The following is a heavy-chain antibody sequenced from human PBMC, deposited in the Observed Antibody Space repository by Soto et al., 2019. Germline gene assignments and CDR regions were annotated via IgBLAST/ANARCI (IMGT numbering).Heavy chain of an antibody. Sequence: PGGSLRLSCAASGFTFSSYGMHWVRQAPGKGLEWVAVISYDGSNKYYADSVKGRFTISRDNSKNTLYLQMNSLRAEDTAVYYCAKDTSRRLTARPWRYYYYGMDVWGQGTTVTVSS. CDR2: ISYDGSNK. CDR3: AKDTSRRLTARPWRYYYYGMDV. CDR1: GFTFSSYG. D-gene: IGHD6-6*01. J-gene: IGHJ6*02. V-gene: IGHV3-30*18.